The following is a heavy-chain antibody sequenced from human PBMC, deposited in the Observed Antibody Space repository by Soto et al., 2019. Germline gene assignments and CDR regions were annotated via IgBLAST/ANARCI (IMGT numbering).Heavy chain of an antibody. J-gene: IGHJ3*02. CDR3: ARVIFGVVVGNRDAFYI. Sequence: ASVKVSCKASGGTFGSYAISWVRRAPGQGLEWMGGIIPIFGTANYAQKFQGRVTITADESTSTAYMELSSLRSEDTVVYYCARVIFGVVVGNRDAFYIWGQGTMVTVSS. D-gene: IGHD3-3*01. CDR2: IIPIFGTA. CDR1: GGTFGSYA. V-gene: IGHV1-69*13.